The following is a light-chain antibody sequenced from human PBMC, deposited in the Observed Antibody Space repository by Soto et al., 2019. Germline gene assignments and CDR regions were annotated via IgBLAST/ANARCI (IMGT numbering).Light chain of an antibody. Sequence: EIVLTQSQATLSLSPGERATLSCRASQSVSSYLTWYQQKPGQAPRLLIYDASNRATGIPARLSGSGSGTDFTLTISSLDPDDFAVYYCQQRSNWPPTWTFGQGTKVEIK. CDR2: DAS. V-gene: IGKV3-11*01. CDR1: QSVSSY. J-gene: IGKJ1*01. CDR3: QQRSNWPPTWT.